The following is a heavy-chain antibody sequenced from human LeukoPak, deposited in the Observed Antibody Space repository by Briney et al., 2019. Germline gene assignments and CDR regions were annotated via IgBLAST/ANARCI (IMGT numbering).Heavy chain of an antibody. J-gene: IGHJ4*02. Sequence: GASVKVSCKASGGTFSSYAISWVRQAPGLGLEWMGGIIPIFGTANYAQKFQGRVTITADESTSTAYMELSSLRSDDTAVYYCARDADRVLRYPVDWGQGTLVTVSS. V-gene: IGHV1-69*13. D-gene: IGHD3-9*01. CDR1: GGTFSSYA. CDR2: IIPIFGTA. CDR3: ARDADRVLRYPVD.